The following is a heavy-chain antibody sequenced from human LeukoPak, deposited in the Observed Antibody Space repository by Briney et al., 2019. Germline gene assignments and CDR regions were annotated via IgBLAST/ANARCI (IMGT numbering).Heavy chain of an antibody. CDR3: ATWTGRGYLFDY. Sequence: SSVKVSCKASGGTFSSYAISWVRQAPGQGLEWMGGIIPIFGTANYAQKFQGRVTITTDESTSTAYMELSSLRPEDTAVYYCATWTGRGYLFDYWGQGTLVTVSS. V-gene: IGHV1-69*05. J-gene: IGHJ4*02. CDR1: GGTFSSYA. D-gene: IGHD3/OR15-3a*01. CDR2: IIPIFGTA.